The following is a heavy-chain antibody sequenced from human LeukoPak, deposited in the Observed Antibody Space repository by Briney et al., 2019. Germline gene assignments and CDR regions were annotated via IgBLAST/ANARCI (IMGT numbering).Heavy chain of an antibody. V-gene: IGHV3-30*04. J-gene: IGHJ4*02. CDR3: ARVYGSGSYYKYFDY. D-gene: IGHD3-10*01. CDR2: ISYDGSDK. CDR1: GFTFSSYA. Sequence: GRSLRLSCAASGFTFSSYAMHWVRQAPGKGLEWVAVISYDGSDKYYADSVKGRFTISRDNSKNTLYLQMNSLRAEDTAVYYCARVYGSGSYYKYFDYWDQGTLVTVSS.